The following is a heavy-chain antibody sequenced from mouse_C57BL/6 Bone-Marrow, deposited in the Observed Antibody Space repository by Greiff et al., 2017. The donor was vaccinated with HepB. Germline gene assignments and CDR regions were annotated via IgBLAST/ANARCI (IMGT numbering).Heavy chain of an antibody. CDR2: IWGGGST. Sequence: VQRVESGPGLVAPSQSLSITCTVSGFSLTSYGIDWVRQPPGKGLEWLGVIWGGGSTNYNSALMSRLSISKDNSKSQVFLKMNSLQTDDTAMYYCAKHAHYYGSSYDWYFDVWGAGTTVTVSS. V-gene: IGHV2-9*01. CDR3: AKHAHYYGSSYDWYFDV. D-gene: IGHD1-1*01. J-gene: IGHJ1*01. CDR1: GFSLTSYG.